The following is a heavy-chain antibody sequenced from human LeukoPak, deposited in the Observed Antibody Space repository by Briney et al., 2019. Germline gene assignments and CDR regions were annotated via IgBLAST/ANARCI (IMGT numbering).Heavy chain of an antibody. J-gene: IGHJ4*02. CDR2: IIPILGIA. V-gene: IGHV1-69*04. D-gene: IGHD4-11*01. CDR3: ARDIPLLPVTTIFDY. CDR1: GGTFSSYA. Sequence: GASVKVSCKASGGTFSSYAISWVRQAPGQGLEWMGRIIPILGIANYAQKFQGRVTITADKSTSTAYMELSSLRSEDTAVYYCARDIPLLPVTTIFDYWGQGTLVTVSS.